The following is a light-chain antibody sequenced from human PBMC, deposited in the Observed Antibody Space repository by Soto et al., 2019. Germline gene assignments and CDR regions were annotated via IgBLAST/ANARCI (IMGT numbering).Light chain of an antibody. V-gene: IGKV3-11*01. J-gene: IGKJ4*01. CDR3: QQRSNWPPELS. Sequence: VLTQSPATLSLSPGDRATLSCRASQSVNNFLAWYQQKPGQTPRLLIYDASKRATGIPGRFVGSGSGTDFTLTISSLEPEDFAVYYCQQRSNWPPELSLGGGTKVDIK. CDR1: QSVNNF. CDR2: DAS.